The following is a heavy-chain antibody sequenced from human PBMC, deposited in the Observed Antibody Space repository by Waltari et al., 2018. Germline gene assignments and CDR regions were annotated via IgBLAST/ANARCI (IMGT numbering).Heavy chain of an antibody. D-gene: IGHD6-19*01. V-gene: IGHV4-34*01. J-gene: IGHJ4*02. Sequence: QVQLQQWGAGLLKPSETLSLTCAVYGGSFSGYYWSWIRPPPGKGLEWIGEINHSGSTNYNPSLKSRVTISVDTSKNQFSLKLSSVTAADTAVYYCARRAGSGWWGYYFDYWGQGTLVTVSS. CDR1: GGSFSGYY. CDR2: INHSGST. CDR3: ARRAGSGWWGYYFDY.